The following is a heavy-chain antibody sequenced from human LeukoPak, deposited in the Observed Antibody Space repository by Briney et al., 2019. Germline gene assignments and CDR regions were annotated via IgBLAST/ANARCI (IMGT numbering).Heavy chain of an antibody. CDR3: ARRHDYGRAKPFDY. CDR1: GFTFDDYG. V-gene: IGHV3-20*04. J-gene: IGHJ4*02. CDR2: INWNGGST. Sequence: GGSLRLSCAASGFTFDDYGMSWVRQAPGKGLEWVSGINWNGGSTGYADSAKGRFTISRDNAKNSLYLQMNSLRAEDTALYYCARRHDYGRAKPFDYWGQGTLVTVSS. D-gene: IGHD4-17*01.